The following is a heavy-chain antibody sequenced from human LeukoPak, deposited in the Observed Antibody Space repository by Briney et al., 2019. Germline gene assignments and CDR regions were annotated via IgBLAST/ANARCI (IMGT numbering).Heavy chain of an antibody. CDR2: ISSSSSYI. V-gene: IGHV3-21*01. CDR3: ARDHGMATTMDAFDI. Sequence: GGSLRLSCAASGFTFSSYSMNWVRQAPGKGLEWVSSISSSSSYIYYADSVKGRFTISRDNAKNSLYLQMNSLRAEDTAVYYCARDHGMATTMDAFDIWGQGTMVTVSS. J-gene: IGHJ3*02. CDR1: GFTFSSYS. D-gene: IGHD5-24*01.